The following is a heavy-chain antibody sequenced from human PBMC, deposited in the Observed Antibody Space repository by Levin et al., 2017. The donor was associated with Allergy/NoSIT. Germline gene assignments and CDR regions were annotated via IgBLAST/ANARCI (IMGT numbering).Heavy chain of an antibody. J-gene: IGHJ4*02. V-gene: IGHV4-59*01. D-gene: IGHD6-6*01. CDR3: ARGGSSIAARSEFDY. Sequence: SETLSLTCTVSGGSISSYYWSWIRQPPGKGLEWIGYIYYSGSTNYNPSLKSRVTISVDTSKNQFSLKLSSVTAADTAVYYCARGGSSIAARSEFDYWGQGTLVTVSS. CDR1: GGSISSYY. CDR2: IYYSGST.